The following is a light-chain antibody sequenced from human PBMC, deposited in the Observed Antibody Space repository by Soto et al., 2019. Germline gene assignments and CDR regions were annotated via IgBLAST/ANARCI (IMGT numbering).Light chain of an antibody. Sequence: QSALTQPASVSGSPGQSITISCTGTSSDVGDFNYVSWYQQHPGKAPKLMIYEVSNRPSGVSNRFSGSKSGNTASLTISGLQAEDEADYYCSSYASSSPVLFGGGTKLTVL. CDR3: SSYASSSPVL. CDR2: EVS. CDR1: SSDVGDFNY. J-gene: IGLJ2*01. V-gene: IGLV2-14*01.